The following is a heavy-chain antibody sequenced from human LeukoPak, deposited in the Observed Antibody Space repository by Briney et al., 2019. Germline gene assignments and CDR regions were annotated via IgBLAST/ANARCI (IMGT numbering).Heavy chain of an antibody. CDR2: IYYSGTT. CDR1: GGSISSSSYY. V-gene: IGHV4-39*07. D-gene: IGHD2-15*01. CDR3: ARRYCSGGSCYSERGAFDI. Sequence: SETLSLTCTVSGGSISSSSYYWDWVRQPPGKGLEWIGSIYYSGTTYYNPSLKSRVTISVDTSKNQFSLKLSSVTAADTAVYYCARRYCSGGSCYSERGAFDIWGQGTIVTVSS. J-gene: IGHJ3*02.